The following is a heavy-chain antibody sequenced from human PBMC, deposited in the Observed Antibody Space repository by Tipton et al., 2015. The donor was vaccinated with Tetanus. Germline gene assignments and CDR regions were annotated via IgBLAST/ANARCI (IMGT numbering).Heavy chain of an antibody. CDR3: ARRGMRFLSGSATYDY. Sequence: TLSLTCAVSGGSISSSNWWSWVRQPPGKGLEWIGEIYHSGSTNYNPSLKSRVTISVDKSKNQFSLKLSSVTAADTAVYYCARRGMRFLSGSATYDYWAQGTLVTVSS. J-gene: IGHJ4*02. CDR2: IYHSGST. V-gene: IGHV4-4*02. CDR1: GGSISSSNW. D-gene: IGHD3-3*01.